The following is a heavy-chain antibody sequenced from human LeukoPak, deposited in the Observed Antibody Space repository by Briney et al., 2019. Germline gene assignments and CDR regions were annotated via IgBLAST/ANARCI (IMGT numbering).Heavy chain of an antibody. CDR3: AKDATGFSDFDY. CDR2: ISGSGGRT. V-gene: IGHV3-23*01. Sequence: GGSLRLSCAASGFTFSNYWMSWVRQAPGKGLEWVSGISGSGGRTYYADSVKGRFTISRDNSKNTLYLQMNNLRADDTAVYYCAKDATGFSDFDYWGQGTLVTVSS. CDR1: GFTFSNYW. J-gene: IGHJ4*02. D-gene: IGHD3-9*01.